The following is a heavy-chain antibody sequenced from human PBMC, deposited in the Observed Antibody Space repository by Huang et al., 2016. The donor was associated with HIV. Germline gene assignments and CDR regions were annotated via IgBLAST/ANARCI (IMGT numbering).Heavy chain of an antibody. CDR1: GFIITDYY. CDR2: LNPNSGGS. J-gene: IGHJ4*02. Sequence: QVQLVQSGAEVTKPGASVKVSCKVTGFIITDYYMHWVRQAPGQGLEWMGWLNPNSGGSKYAQKFQGRVTMTTDTSVSTVYMVLSSLRSDDTATYYCTRDGTTASYYSESSGFDLWGQGTLVTVSS. V-gene: IGHV1-2*02. D-gene: IGHD3-22*01. CDR3: TRDGTTASYYSESSGFDL.